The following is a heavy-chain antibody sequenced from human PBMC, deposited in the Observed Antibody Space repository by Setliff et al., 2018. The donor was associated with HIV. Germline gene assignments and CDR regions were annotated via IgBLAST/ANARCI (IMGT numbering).Heavy chain of an antibody. V-gene: IGHV1-2*02. CDR1: GYTFTGYY. CDR3: ARVPYLEQLTYYYYYGMDV. CDR2: INPNNGGT. D-gene: IGHD6-13*01. Sequence: ASVKVSCKASGYTFTGYYMHWVRQAPGQGLEWMGWINPNNGGTNYAQKFQGRVTMTRDTSISTAYMELGRLRSDDTAVYYCARVPYLEQLTYYYYYGMDVWGQGTTVTVSS. J-gene: IGHJ6*02.